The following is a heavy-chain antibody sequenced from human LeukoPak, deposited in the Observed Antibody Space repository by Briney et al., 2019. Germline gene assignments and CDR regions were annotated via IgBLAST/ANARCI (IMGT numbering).Heavy chain of an antibody. Sequence: SETLSLTCTVSGGSISGYYWSWVRQPPGKGLEWIGYIYYSGSTNYNPSLTSRVAISVDTSKNQFSLKLRSVTAADTAVYYCARTYYSSGGTPGWWFDPWGQGTLVTVSS. CDR2: IYYSGST. D-gene: IGHD3-10*01. J-gene: IGHJ5*02. CDR3: ARTYYSSGGTPGWWFDP. V-gene: IGHV4-59*01. CDR1: GGSISGYY.